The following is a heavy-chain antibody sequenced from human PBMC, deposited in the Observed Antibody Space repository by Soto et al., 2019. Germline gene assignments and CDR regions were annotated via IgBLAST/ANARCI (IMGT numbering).Heavy chain of an antibody. J-gene: IGHJ5*02. CDR3: ARAHRDIVVVPADNWFDP. Sequence: QVQLVQSGAEVKKPGSSVKVSCKASGGTFSSYTISWVRQAPGQGLEWMGRIIPILGIANYAQKFQGRVTITSDKSTSTAYMELSSLRSEDTAVYYCARAHRDIVVVPADNWFDPWGQGTLVTVSS. CDR1: GGTFSSYT. CDR2: IIPILGIA. D-gene: IGHD2-2*01. V-gene: IGHV1-69*02.